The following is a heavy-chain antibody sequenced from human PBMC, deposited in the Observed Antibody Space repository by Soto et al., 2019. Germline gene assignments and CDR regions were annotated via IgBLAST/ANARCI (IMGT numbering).Heavy chain of an antibody. CDR1: GFTFSSYG. CDR2: ISYDGSNK. D-gene: IGHD3-22*01. V-gene: IGHV3-30*18. Sequence: GGSLRLSCAASGFTFSSYGMHWVRQAPGKGLEWVAVISYDGSNKYYADSVKGRFTISRDNSKNTLYLQMNSLRAEDTAVYYCAKVRYYDSSGYYYPSDDYCGQGTLVTVSS. J-gene: IGHJ4*01. CDR3: AKVRYYDSSGYYYPSDDY.